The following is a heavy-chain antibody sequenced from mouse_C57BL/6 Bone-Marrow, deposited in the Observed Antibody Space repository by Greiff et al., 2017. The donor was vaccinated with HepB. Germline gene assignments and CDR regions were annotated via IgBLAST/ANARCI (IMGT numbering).Heavy chain of an antibody. Sequence: QVQLQQPGAELVMPGASVKLSCKASGYTFTSYWMHWVKQRPGQGLEWIGEIDPSDSYTNYNQKFKGKSTLTVDKSSSTAYMQLSRLTSEDSAVYYCATITTVVATRYYFDYWGQGTTLTVSS. CDR3: ATITTVVATRYYFDY. CDR1: GYTFTSYW. V-gene: IGHV1-69*01. D-gene: IGHD1-1*01. J-gene: IGHJ2*01. CDR2: IDPSDSYT.